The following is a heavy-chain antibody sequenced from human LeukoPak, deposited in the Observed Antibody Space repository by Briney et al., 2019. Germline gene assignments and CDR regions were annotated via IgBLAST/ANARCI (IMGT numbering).Heavy chain of an antibody. Sequence: SQTLSLNCTVSGGSISSGSYYWSWIRQPAGKGLEWIGRIYTSGSTNYSPSLKSRVTISVGTSKNQFSLKLSSVTAADTAVYYCASAKFDSSTYYPEDSWGQGTLVTVSS. CDR2: IYTSGST. J-gene: IGHJ4*02. CDR3: ASAKFDSSTYYPEDS. V-gene: IGHV4-61*02. CDR1: GGSISSGSYY. D-gene: IGHD3-22*01.